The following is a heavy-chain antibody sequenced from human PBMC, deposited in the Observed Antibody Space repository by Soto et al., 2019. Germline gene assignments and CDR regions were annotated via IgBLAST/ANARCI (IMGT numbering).Heavy chain of an antibody. V-gene: IGHV4-34*01. D-gene: IGHD5-12*01. CDR3: ASKRGGYDFVENDY. Sequence: QVQLQQWGAGLLKPSETLSLTCAVYGGSFSGYYWSWIRQPPGKGLEWIGEINHSGSTNYNPSLKSRVTISVDTSKNQFSLKLSSVTAADTAVYYCASKRGGYDFVENDYWGQGTLVTVSS. CDR1: GGSFSGYY. J-gene: IGHJ4*02. CDR2: INHSGST.